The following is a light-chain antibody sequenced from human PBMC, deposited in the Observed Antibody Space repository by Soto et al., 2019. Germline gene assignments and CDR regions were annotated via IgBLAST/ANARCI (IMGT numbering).Light chain of an antibody. V-gene: IGKV3-11*01. CDR1: QSVSIY. Sequence: EIVLTQSPATLSLSPGERATLSCRASQSVSIYLAWYQQKPGQAPSLLIYDASNRATGIPARFSGSGSGTDFTLTISSLEPEDFAVYYFQQRSTWPWTVGQGTKVEIK. J-gene: IGKJ1*01. CDR3: QQRSTWPWT. CDR2: DAS.